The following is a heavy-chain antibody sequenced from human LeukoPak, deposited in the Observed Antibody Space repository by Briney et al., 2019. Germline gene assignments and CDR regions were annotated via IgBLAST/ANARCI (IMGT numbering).Heavy chain of an antibody. Sequence: SETLSLTCAVYGGSFSGYYWSWIRQPPGKGLEWIGEINHSGSTNYNPSLKSRVTISVDTSKNQFSLKLSSVTAADTAVYYCARGVDDYVWGSYRPPYFDYWGRGTLVTVSS. J-gene: IGHJ4*02. D-gene: IGHD3-16*02. CDR1: GGSFSGYY. V-gene: IGHV4-34*01. CDR3: ARGVDDYVWGSYRPPYFDY. CDR2: INHSGST.